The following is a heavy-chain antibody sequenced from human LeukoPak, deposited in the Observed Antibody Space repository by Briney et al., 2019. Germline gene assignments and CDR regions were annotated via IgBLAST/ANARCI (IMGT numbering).Heavy chain of an antibody. J-gene: IGHJ4*02. CDR1: RGSFSCFY. V-gene: IGHV4-34*01. D-gene: IGHD3-22*01. Sequence: PSETLSCTCSGYRGSFSCFYWGWIPQTPGKGLEWSRKTNDSGSTSGSTSLKSRISISVDTSKTQFSLKLTSVTAADTAVYYCARVIDYDTSGYYLGYWGQGTRVTVSS. CDR3: ARVIDYDTSGYYLGY. CDR2: TNDSGST.